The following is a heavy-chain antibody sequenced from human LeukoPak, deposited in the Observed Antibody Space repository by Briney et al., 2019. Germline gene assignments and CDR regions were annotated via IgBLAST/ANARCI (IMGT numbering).Heavy chain of an antibody. D-gene: IGHD2-15*01. CDR3: AREVVVAADLYYYYYMDV. Sequence: GASVKVSCKASGYTFTSYGISWVRQAPGQGLEWMGWISAYNGNTNYAQKLQGRVTMTTDTSTSTAYMELRSLRSDDTAVYYCAREVVVAADLYYYYYMDVWGKGTTVTVSS. CDR2: ISAYNGNT. V-gene: IGHV1-18*01. CDR1: GYTFTSYG. J-gene: IGHJ6*03.